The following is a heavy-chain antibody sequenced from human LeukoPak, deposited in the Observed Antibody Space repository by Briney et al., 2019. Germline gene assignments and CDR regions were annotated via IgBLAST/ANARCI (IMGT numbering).Heavy chain of an antibody. V-gene: IGHV3-21*01. CDR2: ISSSSSYI. Sequence: GGSLRLSCAASGFTFSSYSMNWVRQAPGKGLEWVSSISSSSSYIYYADSVKGRFTISRDNAENSLYLQMNSLRAEDTAVYYCARAVGTYYDILTGYSGYYFDYWGQGTLVTVSS. CDR3: ARAVGTYYDILTGYSGYYFDY. J-gene: IGHJ4*02. D-gene: IGHD3-9*01. CDR1: GFTFSSYS.